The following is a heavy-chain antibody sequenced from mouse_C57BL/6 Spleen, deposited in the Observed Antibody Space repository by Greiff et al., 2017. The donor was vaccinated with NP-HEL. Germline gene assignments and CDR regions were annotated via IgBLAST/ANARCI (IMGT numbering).Heavy chain of an antibody. CDR1: GYTFTEYT. J-gene: IGHJ2*01. V-gene: IGHV1-62-2*01. Sequence: QVQLQQSGAELVKPGASVKLSCKASGYTFTEYTIHWVKQRPGQGLEWIGWFYPGGGSIKYNEKFKDKATLTADKSSSTVYMELSRLTSDDSAVYYCAANYYGSSDEIDYWGQGTTLTVAS. D-gene: IGHD1-1*01. CDR2: FYPGGGSI. CDR3: AANYYGSSDEIDY.